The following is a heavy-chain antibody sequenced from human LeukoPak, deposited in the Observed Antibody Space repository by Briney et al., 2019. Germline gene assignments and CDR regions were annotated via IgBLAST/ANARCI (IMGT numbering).Heavy chain of an antibody. D-gene: IGHD2-2*01. CDR3: ARDRGYCSSTSCYDLFDY. Sequence: GGSLRLSCAASGFTFSSYWMHWVRQAPGKGLVWVSRINSDGSSTSYADSVKGRFTISRDNAKNTLYLQMNSLRAEDTAVYYCARDRGYCSSTSCYDLFDYWGQGTLVTVSS. J-gene: IGHJ4*02. CDR2: INSDGSST. V-gene: IGHV3-74*01. CDR1: GFTFSSYW.